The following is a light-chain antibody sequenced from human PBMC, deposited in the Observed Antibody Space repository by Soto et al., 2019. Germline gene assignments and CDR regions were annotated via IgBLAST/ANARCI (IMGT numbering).Light chain of an antibody. CDR2: SDN. CDR3: QLWDNTGDRVL. J-gene: IGLJ2*01. CDR1: NIGTKS. Sequence: SYELTQSPSVSVAPGKTARITWGGNNIGTKSVHWYQQKPGQAPVLVIYSDNDRPSGIPARFSGSNSGHTATLTISRVEAGDEADYYCQLWDNTGDRVLFGGGTKLTVL. V-gene: IGLV3-21*04.